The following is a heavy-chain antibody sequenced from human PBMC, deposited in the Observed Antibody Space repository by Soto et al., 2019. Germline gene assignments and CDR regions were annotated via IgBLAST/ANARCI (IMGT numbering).Heavy chain of an antibody. CDR2: IDTSGTNT. CDR3: SKDLAGGGAFDT. V-gene: IGHV3-23*01. CDR1: GFTFSSYA. D-gene: IGHD3-10*01. Sequence: EVHLLESGGGLAQPGGSLRLSCAASGFTFSSYAMSWVRQAPGKGLEWVSTIDTSGTNTYFADSVKGRFTISRDNSKGKLYLHMSSLRAEDPAVYYCSKDLAGGGAFDTWGQGTMVTVSS. J-gene: IGHJ3*02.